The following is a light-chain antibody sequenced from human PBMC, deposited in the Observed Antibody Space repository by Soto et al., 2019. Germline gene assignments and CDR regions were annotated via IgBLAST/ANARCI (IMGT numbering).Light chain of an antibody. Sequence: EIVLTQSPGTLSLSPGERVTLSCRASQSVNNNFLAWYQQKPGQAPRLLIYGASSRATGIPDRFSGSGSGTDFTLISSRLEPEDFAVYYCQQYVSAPWTFGQGTKVEIK. CDR1: QSVNNNF. V-gene: IGKV3-20*01. CDR3: QQYVSAPWT. J-gene: IGKJ1*01. CDR2: GAS.